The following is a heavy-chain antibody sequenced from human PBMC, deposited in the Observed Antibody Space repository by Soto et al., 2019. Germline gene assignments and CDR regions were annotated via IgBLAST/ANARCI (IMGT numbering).Heavy chain of an antibody. J-gene: IGHJ6*01. Sequence: QVHLVQSGGEVKKPGTSVKVSCKASGYTFNSHGISWVRQAPGQGLEWMGWINTYSGNTNYAQKFQGRVTMTTSTLTNTAYRELRSLRSDDTAVYYCARGPGGATNPYYYYAMDVWGQGTPITVSS. V-gene: IGHV1-18*04. CDR1: GYTFNSHG. D-gene: IGHD1-26*01. CDR3: ARGPGGATNPYYYYAMDV. CDR2: INTYSGNT.